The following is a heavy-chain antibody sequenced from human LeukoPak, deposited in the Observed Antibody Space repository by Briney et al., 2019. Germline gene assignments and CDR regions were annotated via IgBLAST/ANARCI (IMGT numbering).Heavy chain of an antibody. V-gene: IGHV3-30*02. CDR3: AKISAASNNYYYYYMDV. CDR2: IRYDGSNK. J-gene: IGHJ6*03. Sequence: PGGSLRLSCGASGFTFSSYGMHWVRQAPGKGLEWVAFIRYDGSNKYYADSVKGRFTISRDNSKNTLYLQMNSLRAEDTAVYYCAKISAASNNYYYYYMDVWGKGTTVTISS. D-gene: IGHD2-2*01. CDR1: GFTFSSYG.